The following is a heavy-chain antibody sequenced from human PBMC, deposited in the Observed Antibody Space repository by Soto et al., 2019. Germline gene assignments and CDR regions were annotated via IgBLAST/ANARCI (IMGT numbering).Heavy chain of an antibody. Sequence: QVQLVESGGGVVQPGRSLRVSCAASGFTFSIYAMHWVRQAPGTGLELVAVISYDGTKTYYADSVKGLFTISRDNSKNPVYLQMNSLRDEGTAVYYCAKDRGPLRQWLIDPFDYGGQGTLVPVS. CDR1: GFTFSIYA. CDR3: AKDRGPLRQWLIDPFDY. CDR2: ISYDGTKT. J-gene: IGHJ4*02. V-gene: IGHV3-30*04. D-gene: IGHD6-19*01.